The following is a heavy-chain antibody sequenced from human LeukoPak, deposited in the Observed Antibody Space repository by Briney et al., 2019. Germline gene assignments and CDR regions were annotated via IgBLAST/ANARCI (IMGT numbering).Heavy chain of an antibody. V-gene: IGHV4-39*01. CDR2: IYYSGST. Sequence: VKPSETLSLTCTVSGGSISSSSYYWGWIRQPPGKGLEWIGSIYYSGSTYYDPSLKSRVTISVDTSKNQFSLKLSSVTAADTAVYYCARGPRGGDCYDYWGQGTLVTVSS. J-gene: IGHJ4*02. D-gene: IGHD2-21*01. CDR1: GGSISSSSYY. CDR3: ARGPRGGDCYDY.